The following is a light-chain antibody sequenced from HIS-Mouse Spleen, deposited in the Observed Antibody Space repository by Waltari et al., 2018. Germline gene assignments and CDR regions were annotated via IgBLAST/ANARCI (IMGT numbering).Light chain of an antibody. Sequence: ELVLTQSPGTLPLSPGERATLPCRASQSVSSSYLARYQQKPGQAPRHLIYGASSRATGIPDRFSGSGSGTDFTLTISRLEPEDFAVYYCQQYGSSWTFGQGTKVEIK. CDR3: QQYGSSWT. V-gene: IGKV3-20*01. CDR1: QSVSSSY. J-gene: IGKJ1*01. CDR2: GAS.